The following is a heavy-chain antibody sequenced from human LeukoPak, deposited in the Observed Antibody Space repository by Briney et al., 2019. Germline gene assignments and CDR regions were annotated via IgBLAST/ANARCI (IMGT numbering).Heavy chain of an antibody. V-gene: IGHV6-1*01. CDR2: TYYRSKWNH. J-gene: IGHJ5*01. D-gene: IGHD3-10*01. CDR3: ARDPSGDQGFDC. Sequence: SQTLSLTCAISGDSVSSNTAAWYWIRQSPSRGLEWLGRTYYRSKWNHQYAESVKSRITINADTSKNQFSLQLNSVTPDDTAVYYCARDPSGDQGFDCWGQGTLVTVS. CDR1: GDSVSSNTAA.